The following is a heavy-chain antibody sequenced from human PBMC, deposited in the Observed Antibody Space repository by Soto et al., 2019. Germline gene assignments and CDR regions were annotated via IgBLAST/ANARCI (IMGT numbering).Heavy chain of an antibody. Sequence: LRLSCAASGFTFSSYWMSWVRQAPGKGLEWVANIKQDGSEKYYVDSVKGRFTISRDNAKNSLYLQMNSLRAEDTAVYYCSSGYSPWYFDYWGQGTLVTVSS. CDR2: IKQDGSEK. CDR3: SSGYSPWYFDY. V-gene: IGHV3-7*03. CDR1: GFTFSSYW. J-gene: IGHJ4*02. D-gene: IGHD3-22*01.